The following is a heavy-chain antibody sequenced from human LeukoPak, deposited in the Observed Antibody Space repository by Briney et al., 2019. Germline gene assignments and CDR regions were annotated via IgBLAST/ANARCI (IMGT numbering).Heavy chain of an antibody. CDR2: INHSGST. Sequence: SETLSLTCAVYGGSFSGYYWSWIRQPPGKGLEWIGEINHSGSTNYNPSLKSRVTISVDTSKNQFSLKLSSVAAADTAVYYCARGSVAVNFDYWGQGTLVTVSS. CDR3: ARGSVAVNFDY. J-gene: IGHJ4*02. D-gene: IGHD6-19*01. CDR1: GGSFSGYY. V-gene: IGHV4-34*01.